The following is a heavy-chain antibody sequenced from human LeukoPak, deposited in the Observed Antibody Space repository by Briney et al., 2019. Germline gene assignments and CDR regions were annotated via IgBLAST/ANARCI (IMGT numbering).Heavy chain of an antibody. CDR1: GYTFTSYS. Sequence: EASVKVSCKASGYTFTSYSISWVRQAPGQGLEWMGWISAYNGNTNYAQKLQGRVTMTTDTSTSTAYMELSSLRSDDAAVYYCARDGTASAFDIWGQETMVTVSS. V-gene: IGHV1-18*01. D-gene: IGHD1-1*01. J-gene: IGHJ3*02. CDR2: ISAYNGNT. CDR3: ARDGTASAFDI.